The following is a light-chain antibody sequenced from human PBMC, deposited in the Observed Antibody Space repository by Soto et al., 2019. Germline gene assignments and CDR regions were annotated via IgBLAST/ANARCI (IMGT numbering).Light chain of an antibody. CDR2: DTS. CDR1: TGAVTSNHH. CDR3: LLSYNAARV. Sequence: QAVVTQEPSLTVSPGGTVTLTCGSSTGAVTSNHHPYWFQQKAGQAPRTLIYDTSNKHSWTPARFSGSLLGDKAALTLSGAQPEDEAQYYYLLSYNAARVFGGGTKPTVL. J-gene: IGLJ2*01. V-gene: IGLV7-46*01.